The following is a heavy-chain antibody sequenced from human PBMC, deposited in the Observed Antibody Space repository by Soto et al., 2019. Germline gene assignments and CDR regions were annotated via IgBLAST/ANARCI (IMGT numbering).Heavy chain of an antibody. CDR1: GFTFSSYG. D-gene: IGHD2-2*01. CDR2: ISYYGSNK. V-gene: IGHV3-30*18. J-gene: IGHJ6*02. CDR3: AKYRYQLLIGGSYYYSGMDV. Sequence: PGGSLRLSCAASGFTFSSYGMHWVRQAPGKGLEWVAVISYYGSNKYYADSVKGRFTISRDNSKNTLYLQMNSLRAEDTAVYYCAKYRYQLLIGGSYYYSGMDVWGQGTTVTVSS.